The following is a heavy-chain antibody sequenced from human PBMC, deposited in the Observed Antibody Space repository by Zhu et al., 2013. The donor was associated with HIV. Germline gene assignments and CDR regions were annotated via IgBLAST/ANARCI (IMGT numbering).Heavy chain of an antibody. V-gene: IGHV1-18*01. Sequence: QVQLVQSGAEVKKPGASVKVSCKASGYTFINYGISWVRQAPGQGLEWMGWISAYNGNTNYAQKLQGRVTMTTDTSTSTAYMELRSLRSDDTAVYFCARERIGCSGSSCYFDSWGQGTLVTVSS. CDR2: ISAYNGNT. CDR3: ARERIGCSGSSCYFDS. D-gene: IGHD2-2*01. J-gene: IGHJ5*01. CDR1: GYTFINYG.